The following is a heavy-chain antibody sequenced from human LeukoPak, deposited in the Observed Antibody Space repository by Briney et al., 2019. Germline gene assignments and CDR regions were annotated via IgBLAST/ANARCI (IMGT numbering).Heavy chain of an antibody. Sequence: GGSLRLSCAASGFTFSSYSMNWVRQAPGKGLEWVSSISSSSSYIYYADSVKGRFTISRDNAKNSLYLQMNGLRAEDTAVYYCARDIVVVPAAIREGFDYWGQGTLVTVSS. CDR2: ISSSSSYI. V-gene: IGHV3-21*01. CDR1: GFTFSSYS. J-gene: IGHJ4*02. D-gene: IGHD2-2*02. CDR3: ARDIVVVPAAIREGFDY.